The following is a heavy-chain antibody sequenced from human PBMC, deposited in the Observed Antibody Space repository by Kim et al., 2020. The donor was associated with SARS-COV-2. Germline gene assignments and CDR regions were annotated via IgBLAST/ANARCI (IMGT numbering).Heavy chain of an antibody. D-gene: IGHD1-26*01. J-gene: IGHJ6*02. CDR3: AGSPTPFYYYYYGMDV. CDR2: IYYSGST. Sequence: SETLSLTCTVSGGSISSYYWSWIRQPPGKGLEWIGYIYYSGSTNYNPSLKSRVTISVDTSKNQFSLKLSSVTAADTAVYYCAGSPTPFYYYYYGMDVWGQGTTVTVSS. V-gene: IGHV4-59*13. CDR1: GGSISSYY.